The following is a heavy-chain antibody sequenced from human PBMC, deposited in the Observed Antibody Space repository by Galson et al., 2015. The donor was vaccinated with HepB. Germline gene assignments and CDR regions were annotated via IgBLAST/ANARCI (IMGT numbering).Heavy chain of an antibody. CDR2: ISYDGSNK. CDR3: AREGNEDPDYIWFGELPPYYYYGMDV. D-gene: IGHD3-10*01. V-gene: IGHV3-30*04. J-gene: IGHJ6*02. Sequence: SLRLSCAASGFTFSSYAMHWVRQAPGKGLEWVAVISYDGSNKYYADSVKGRFTISRDNSKNTLYLQMNSLRAEDTAVYYCAREGNEDPDYIWFGELPPYYYYGMDVWGQGTTVTVSS. CDR1: GFTFSSYA.